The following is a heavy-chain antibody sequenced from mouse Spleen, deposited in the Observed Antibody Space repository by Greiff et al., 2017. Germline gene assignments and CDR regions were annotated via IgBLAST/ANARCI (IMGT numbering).Heavy chain of an antibody. CDR2: IWSDGST. J-gene: IGHJ3*01. Sequence: VKLVESGPGLVAPSQSLSITCTISGFSLTSYGVHWVRQPPGKGLEWLVVIWSDGSTTYNSALKSRLSISKDNSKSQVFLKVNSLQADDTAMYYCASPYYGDHGGFAYWGQGTLVTVSA. D-gene: IGHD2-13*01. CDR3: ASPYYGDHGGFAY. V-gene: IGHV2-6-1*01. CDR1: GFSLTSYG.